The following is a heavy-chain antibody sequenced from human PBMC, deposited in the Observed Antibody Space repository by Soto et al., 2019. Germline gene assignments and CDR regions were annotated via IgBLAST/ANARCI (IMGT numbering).Heavy chain of an antibody. CDR1: GFTFSSYW. Sequence: EVQLVESGGGLVQPGGSLRLSCAASGFTFSSYWMSWVRQAPGKGLEWVANIKQDGSEKYYVDSVKGRFTISRDNAKTSLYLKMNSLRAEDTAVYYCARDIPHRFGLTAVAYDAFDIWGQGTMVTVSS. CDR3: ARDIPHRFGLTAVAYDAFDI. J-gene: IGHJ3*02. CDR2: IKQDGSEK. D-gene: IGHD6-19*01. V-gene: IGHV3-7*01.